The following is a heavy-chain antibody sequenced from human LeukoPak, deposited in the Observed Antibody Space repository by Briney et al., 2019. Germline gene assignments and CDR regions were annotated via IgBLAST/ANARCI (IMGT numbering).Heavy chain of an antibody. V-gene: IGHV3-53*01. Sequence: GGSLRLSCAASGFTVSSNSLTWVRQAPGKGLEWVLISYDTGNTYYADSVKGRFTISGDFSKNTLYLQMNSLRAEDTAVYYCARGVGHIRGYWGQGTLVTVSS. D-gene: IGHD2-21*01. J-gene: IGHJ4*02. CDR2: SYDTGNT. CDR1: GFTVSSNS. CDR3: ARGVGHIRGY.